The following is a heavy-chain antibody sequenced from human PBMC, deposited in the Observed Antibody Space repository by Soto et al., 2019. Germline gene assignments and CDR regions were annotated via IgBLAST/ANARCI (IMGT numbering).Heavy chain of an antibody. Sequence: SETLSLTCSVSGDSVISGAYYWIWIRQPPGKGLEWIGYVYYSGSTSYNPSLETGVTISVDTSKNQFSLKLTSVTPADTAIYYGARVKRSTSRLDPWGQGTLVTVSS. J-gene: IGHJ5*02. D-gene: IGHD1-26*01. V-gene: IGHV4-61*08. CDR2: VYYSGST. CDR1: GDSVISGAYY. CDR3: ARVKRSTSRLDP.